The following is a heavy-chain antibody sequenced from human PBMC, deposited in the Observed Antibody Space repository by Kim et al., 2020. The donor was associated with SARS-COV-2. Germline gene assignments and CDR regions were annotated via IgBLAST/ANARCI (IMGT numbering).Heavy chain of an antibody. CDR2: ISGSGGST. D-gene: IGHD3-9*01. J-gene: IGHJ4*02. CDR3: AKDVTHLMDYAILTGFFCVDY. CDR1: GFTFNNFA. Sequence: GGSLRLSCAASGFTFNNFAMSWVRQAPGKGLEWVSTISGSGGSTYYRDSVKGRFTISRDNSKNTLYLQMNSLRAEDMAVYYCAKDVTHLMDYAILTGFFCVDYWGQGTLVIVSS. V-gene: IGHV3-23*01.